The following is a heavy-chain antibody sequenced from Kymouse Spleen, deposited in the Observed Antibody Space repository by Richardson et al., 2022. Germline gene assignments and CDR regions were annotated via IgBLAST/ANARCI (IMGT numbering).Heavy chain of an antibody. J-gene: IGHJ4*02. CDR3: AKGEREDIVVVPAALFDY. V-gene: IGHV3-30*18. CDR1: GFTFSSYG. CDR2: ISYDGSNK. Sequence: QVQLVESGGGVVQPGRSLRLSCAASGFTFSSYGMHWVRQAPGKGLEWVAVISYDGSNKYYADSVKGRFTISRDNSKNTLYLQMNSLRAEDTAVYYCAKGEREDIVVVPAALFDYWGQGTLVTVSS. D-gene: IGHD2-2*02.